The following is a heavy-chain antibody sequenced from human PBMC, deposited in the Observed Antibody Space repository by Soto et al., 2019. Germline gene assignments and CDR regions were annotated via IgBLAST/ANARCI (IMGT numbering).Heavy chain of an antibody. D-gene: IGHD1-26*01. CDR1: GFTFSSYG. CDR2: IWYDGSVK. CDR3: ARDRVGAADY. J-gene: IGHJ4*02. Sequence: QVQLVESGGGVVQPGRSLKVSCAASGFTFSSYGMHWVRQAPGKGLEWVAVIWYDGSVKYYADSVKSRFTISRDNSNNTLYLQLNSLRADDTAIYFCARDRVGAADYWGQGTLVTVSS. V-gene: IGHV3-33*01.